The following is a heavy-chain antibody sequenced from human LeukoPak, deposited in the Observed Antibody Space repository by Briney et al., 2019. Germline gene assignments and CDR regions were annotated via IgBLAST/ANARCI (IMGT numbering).Heavy chain of an antibody. CDR3: AKRYCSGGSCYEIDY. CDR1: GGSISSSNW. D-gene: IGHD2-15*01. Sequence: SETLSLTCAVSGGSISSSNWWSWVRQPPGKGLEWIGEIYHSGSTNYNPSLKSRVTISVDKSKNQFSLKLSSVTAADTAVYYCAKRYCSGGSCYEIDYWGQGTLVTVSS. CDR2: IYHSGST. J-gene: IGHJ4*02. V-gene: IGHV4-4*02.